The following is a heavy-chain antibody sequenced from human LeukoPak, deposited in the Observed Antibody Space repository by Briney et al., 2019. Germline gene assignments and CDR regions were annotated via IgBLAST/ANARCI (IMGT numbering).Heavy chain of an antibody. CDR2: IIPIYGTA. CDR3: ARAPYYYDSSGYYKLGFFDY. V-gene: IGHV1-69*05. J-gene: IGHJ4*02. Sequence: SVKVSCKASGGTFSSYAISWVRQTPGQGLEWMGRIIPIYGTANYAQKFQGRVTITTDESTSTAYMELSSLRSEDTAVYYCARAPYYYDSSGYYKLGFFDYWGQGTLVTVSS. D-gene: IGHD3-22*01. CDR1: GGTFSSYA.